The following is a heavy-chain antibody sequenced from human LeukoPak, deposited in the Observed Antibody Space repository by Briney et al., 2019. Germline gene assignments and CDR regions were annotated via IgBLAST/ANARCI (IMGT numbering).Heavy chain of an antibody. D-gene: IGHD6-19*01. J-gene: IGHJ4*02. V-gene: IGHV4-34*01. CDR2: INHSGST. CDR1: GGSFSGYY. Sequence: PSETLSLTCAVYGGSFSGYYWSWIRQPPGKGLEWIGEINHSGSTNYNPSLRSRVTVSVHTSKNQLSLKLSSVAAADTAVYYCARQWLVSPLFDYWGQGTLVTVSS. CDR3: ARQWLVSPLFDY.